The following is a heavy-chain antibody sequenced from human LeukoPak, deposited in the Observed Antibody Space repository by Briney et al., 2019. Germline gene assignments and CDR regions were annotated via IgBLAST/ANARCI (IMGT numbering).Heavy chain of an antibody. Sequence: GGSLRLSCAASGFTFSSYGMSWVRQAPGKGLEWVSANSGSGGSTYYADSVKGRFTISRDNSKNTLYLQMNSLRAEDTAVYYCAKGRGYSYGESIDYRGQGTLVTVSS. V-gene: IGHV3-23*01. CDR2: NSGSGGST. CDR1: GFTFSSYG. J-gene: IGHJ4*02. D-gene: IGHD5-18*01. CDR3: AKGRGYSYGESIDY.